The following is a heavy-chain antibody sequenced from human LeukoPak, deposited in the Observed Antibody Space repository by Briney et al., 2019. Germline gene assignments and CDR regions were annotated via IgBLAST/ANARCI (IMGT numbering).Heavy chain of an antibody. D-gene: IGHD5-12*01. CDR2: INPNSGGT. CDR1: GYTFTGYY. V-gene: IGHV1-2*02. J-gene: IGHJ4*02. Sequence: ASVKVSCKASGYTFTGYYMHWVRQAPGQGLEWMGWINPNSGGTNYAQKFQGRVTMTRDTSISTAYMELSRLRSDDTAVYYCARVRGAYGGYEYYFDYWGQGTLATVSS. CDR3: ARVRGAYGGYEYYFDY.